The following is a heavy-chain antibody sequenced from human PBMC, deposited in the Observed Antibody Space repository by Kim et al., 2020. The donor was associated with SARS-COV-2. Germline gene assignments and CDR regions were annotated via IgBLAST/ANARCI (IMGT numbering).Heavy chain of an antibody. CDR1: GGSISSYY. CDR2: IYYSGST. Sequence: SETLSLTCTVSGGSISSYYWSWIRQPPGKGLEWIGYIYYSGSTNYNPSLKSRVTISVDTSKNQFSLKLSSVTAADTAVYYCARGGVEIDWLPTEGTYYFDYWGQGTLVTVSS. CDR3: ARGGVEIDWLPTEGTYYFDY. J-gene: IGHJ4*02. V-gene: IGHV4-59*01. D-gene: IGHD3-9*01.